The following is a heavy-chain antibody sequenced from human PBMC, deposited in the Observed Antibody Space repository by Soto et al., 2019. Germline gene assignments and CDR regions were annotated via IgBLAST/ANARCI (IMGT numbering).Heavy chain of an antibody. J-gene: IGHJ4*02. V-gene: IGHV4-4*02. Sequence: HVQLQESGPGLVKPSGTLSLTCTVSGDSIKASHWYSWVRQPPGQGLEWIGEIYHRGGTNLNPSLKSRVTMSLGKSKNEIFLNLDSVTAADTAVYYCAIAPTLRPAFEYWGQGALVTVSA. CDR1: GDSIKASHW. CDR3: AIAPTLRPAFEY. D-gene: IGHD2-21*02. CDR2: IYHRGGT.